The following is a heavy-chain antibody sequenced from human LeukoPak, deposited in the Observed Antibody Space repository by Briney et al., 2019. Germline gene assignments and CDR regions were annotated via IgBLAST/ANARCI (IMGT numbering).Heavy chain of an antibody. V-gene: IGHV1-8*02. J-gene: IGHJ5*02. CDR2: MNPNSGNT. Sequence: ASEKVSCKASGHTFTSYDINWVRQATGQGLEWMGWMNPNSGNTAYAQKFQGRVTMTRNTSISTAYMELSSLRSEDTAVYYCAREDYYDSGSFDPWGQGTLVTVSS. CDR3: AREDYYDSGSFDP. D-gene: IGHD3-22*01. CDR1: GHTFTSYD.